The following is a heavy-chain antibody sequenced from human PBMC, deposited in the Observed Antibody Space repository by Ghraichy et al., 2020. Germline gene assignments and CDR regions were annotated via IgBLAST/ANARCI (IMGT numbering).Heavy chain of an antibody. CDR3: ASGTGWLQTY. CDR2: VHGSGGT. Sequence: SETLSLTCTVSGGSISNYYCNWFRQPPGKGLEWIGYVHGSGGTKYHPSLESRVTVSSDPAKNEFSLSLTSMTPADTAVYYCASGTGWLQTYWGQGTLVTVSS. V-gene: IGHV4-59*01. J-gene: IGHJ4*02. CDR1: GGSISNYY. D-gene: IGHD5-18*01.